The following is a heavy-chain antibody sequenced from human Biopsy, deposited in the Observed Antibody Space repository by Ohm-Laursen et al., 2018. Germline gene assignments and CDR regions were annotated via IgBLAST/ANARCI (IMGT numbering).Heavy chain of an antibody. D-gene: IGHD5-24*01. J-gene: IGHJ6*02. V-gene: IGHV3-15*07. CDR2: IKRKSDGGTT. Sequence: SLRLSCSASGSTFITACFNWFCMPQGKGLGGVGVIKRKSDGGTTDYAAPVKGRFTISRDNSKTTLYLQMTSLKTEDTAVYYGTTGFDGYNNGYYYFAIDVWGPGTTVTVS. CDR3: TTGFDGYNNGYYYFAIDV. CDR1: GSTFITAC.